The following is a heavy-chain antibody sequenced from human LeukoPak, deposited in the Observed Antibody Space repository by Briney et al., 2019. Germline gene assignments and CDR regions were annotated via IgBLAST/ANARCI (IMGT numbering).Heavy chain of an antibody. CDR2: TYYRSKWYY. CDR1: GDSVSSSNGA. CDR3: AIIPYYYDLTGFHPRYLDS. Sequence: SQTLSLTCVISGDSVSSSNGAWNWIRQSPSRGLEWLGRTYYRSKWYYAYAVSVKSRITINPDTSKNQFSLQLNSVTPEDTDVWDCAIIPYYYDLTGFHPRYLDSWGQGALVSVSS. D-gene: IGHD3-22*01. V-gene: IGHV6-1*01. J-gene: IGHJ4*02.